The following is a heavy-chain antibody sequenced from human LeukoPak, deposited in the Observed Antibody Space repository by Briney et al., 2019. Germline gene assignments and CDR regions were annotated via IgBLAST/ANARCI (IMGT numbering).Heavy chain of an antibody. V-gene: IGHV1-18*01. Sequence: ASVKVSCKTSGYTFSRYGFSWVRQAPGQGLEWIGWIGVFNGNRNYAKSVQGRITLTADTSTNTTYMGLRSLTSDDTAVYFCGRDWDWHVQFWGQGTLITVSS. CDR2: IGVFNGNR. D-gene: IGHD1-26*01. CDR1: GYTFSRYG. J-gene: IGHJ4*02. CDR3: GRDWDWHVQF.